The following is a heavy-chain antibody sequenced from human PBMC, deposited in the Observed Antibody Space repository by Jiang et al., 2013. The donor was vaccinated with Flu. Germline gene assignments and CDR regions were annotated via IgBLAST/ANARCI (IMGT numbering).Heavy chain of an antibody. CDR3: ARQGYYSPYAFDI. CDR1: GGSINRSSYY. D-gene: IGHD2-21*01. V-gene: IGHV4-39*01. Sequence: GPGLVKPSETLSLTCTVSGGSINRSSYYWGWIRQPPGKGLEWIGSFYYSGSTYDNPSLKSRVTIPVDTSKNQFSLKLTSVTAADTAVYYCARQGYYSPYAFDIW. CDR2: FYYSGST. J-gene: IGHJ3*02.